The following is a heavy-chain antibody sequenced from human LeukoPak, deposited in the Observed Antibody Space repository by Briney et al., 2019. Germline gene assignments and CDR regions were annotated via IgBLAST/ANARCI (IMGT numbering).Heavy chain of an antibody. CDR1: GFTFSSYG. Sequence: GGSLRLSCAASGFTFSSYGMHWVRQAPGKGLEWVAFIRYDGSNKYYADSVKGRFTISRDNSKNTLYLQMNSLRAEDTAVYYCARRWNPSGYYYYYMDVWGKGTTVTISS. J-gene: IGHJ6*03. CDR2: IRYDGSNK. V-gene: IGHV3-30*02. D-gene: IGHD1-1*01. CDR3: ARRWNPSGYYYYYMDV.